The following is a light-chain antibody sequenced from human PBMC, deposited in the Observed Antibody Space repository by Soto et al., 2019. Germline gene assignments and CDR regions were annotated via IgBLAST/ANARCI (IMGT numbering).Light chain of an antibody. Sequence: EIVLTQSPGTLSLSPGERATLSCRASQSVSSSSLDWYQQKPGQAPRLLIYDASSRATGIPDRFSGSGSGTDFTLTISRLEPEDFAVYYCQQYGSSLRTFGQGTKVEIK. V-gene: IGKV3-20*01. CDR2: DAS. CDR1: QSVSSSS. J-gene: IGKJ1*01. CDR3: QQYGSSLRT.